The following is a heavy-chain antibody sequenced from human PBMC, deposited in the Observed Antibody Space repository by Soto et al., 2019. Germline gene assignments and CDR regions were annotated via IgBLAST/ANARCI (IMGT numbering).Heavy chain of an antibody. D-gene: IGHD3-10*01. CDR1: GFTFSNYW. J-gene: IGHJ4*02. CDR3: ATASRSENYLC. CDR2: IKQDGSET. Sequence: GGSLRLSCVASGFTFSNYWMSWVRQAPGRGLEWVANIKQDGSETHYVDSMKGRFAISRDNAKNSLYLEMNSLTEEDTAVYYCATASRSENYLCWGQGTLVTVSS. V-gene: IGHV3-7*01.